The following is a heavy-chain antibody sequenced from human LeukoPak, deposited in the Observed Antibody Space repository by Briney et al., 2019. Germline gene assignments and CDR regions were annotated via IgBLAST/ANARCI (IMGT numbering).Heavy chain of an antibody. Sequence: GASVKVSCKASGYTFTGYYMHWVRQAPGQGLEWMGWINPNSGGTNYAQKFQGRVTMTRDTSISTAYMELSRLRSDDTAVYYCARSEGSGWYRSYYYGMDVWGQGTTVTVSS. CDR2: INPNSGGT. CDR1: GYTFTGYY. CDR3: ARSEGSGWYRSYYYGMDV. V-gene: IGHV1-2*02. J-gene: IGHJ6*02. D-gene: IGHD6-19*01.